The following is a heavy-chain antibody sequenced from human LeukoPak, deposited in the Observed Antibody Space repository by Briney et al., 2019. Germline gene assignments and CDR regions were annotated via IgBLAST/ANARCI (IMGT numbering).Heavy chain of an antibody. V-gene: IGHV3-21*01. CDR3: ARVGNYYDSSGYHFFDY. D-gene: IGHD3-22*01. J-gene: IGHJ4*02. CDR2: ISSSSRYI. Sequence: PGGSLQISCAASGFTFSSYSMNWVRQAPGKGLEWVSSISSSSRYIYYADSVKGRFTISRDNAKNSLYLQMNSLRAEDTAVYYCARVGNYYDSSGYHFFDYWGQG. CDR1: GFTFSSYS.